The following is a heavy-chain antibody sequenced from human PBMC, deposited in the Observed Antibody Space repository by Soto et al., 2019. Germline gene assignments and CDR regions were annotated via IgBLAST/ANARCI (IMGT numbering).Heavy chain of an antibody. D-gene: IGHD3-10*01. V-gene: IGHV1-8*01. Sequence: GASVKVSCKASGYTFTSSDINWVRQATGQGLEWMGWINPNSGNTGSAQNFQGRVTMTRDTSISTVYMELSSLRSEDTAVYYCARDPEYGSGSYDDYWGQGTLVTVSS. CDR1: GYTFTSSD. J-gene: IGHJ4*02. CDR2: INPNSGNT. CDR3: ARDPEYGSGSYDDY.